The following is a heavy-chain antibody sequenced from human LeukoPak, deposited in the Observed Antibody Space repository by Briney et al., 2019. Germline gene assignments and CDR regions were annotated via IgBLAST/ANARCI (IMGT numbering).Heavy chain of an antibody. CDR3: ARVYGTTYYYYYYMDV. D-gene: IGHD4-11*01. CDR1: GGSISGSYY. J-gene: IGHJ6*03. V-gene: IGHV4-61*01. CDR2: IYYSGST. Sequence: PSETLSLTCTVSGGSISGSYYWSWIRQPPGKGLEWIGYIYYSGSTNYNPSLKSRVTISVDTSKNQFSLKLSSVTAADTAVYYCARVYGTTYYYYYYMDVWGKGTTVTISS.